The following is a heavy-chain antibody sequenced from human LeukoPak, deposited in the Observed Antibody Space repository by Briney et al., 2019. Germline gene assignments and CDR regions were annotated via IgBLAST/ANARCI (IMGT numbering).Heavy chain of an antibody. CDR1: GYTFTSYG. CDR3: ARGIQEIAYCGGDCYRQIDY. Sequence: ASVKVSCKASGYTFTSYGISWVRQAPGQGLEWMGWISAYNGNTNYAQKLQGRVTMTTDTSTSTAYMELRSLRSDDTAVYYCARGIQEIAYCGGDCYRQIDYWGQGTLVTVSS. V-gene: IGHV1-18*01. D-gene: IGHD2-21*02. CDR2: ISAYNGNT. J-gene: IGHJ4*02.